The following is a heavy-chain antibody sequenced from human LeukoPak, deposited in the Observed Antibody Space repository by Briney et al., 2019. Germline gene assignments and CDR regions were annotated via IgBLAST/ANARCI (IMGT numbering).Heavy chain of an antibody. V-gene: IGHV4-61*01. CDR2: IYYSGST. Sequence: RPSETLSLTCTVSGGSVSSGSYHWSWIRQPPGKGLEWIGYIYYSGSTNYNPSLKSRVTISVDTSKNQFSLKLSSVTAADTAVYYCARDSPYSSGWGGGYYFDYWGQGTLVTVSS. J-gene: IGHJ4*02. D-gene: IGHD6-19*01. CDR1: GGSVSSGSYH. CDR3: ARDSPYSSGWGGGYYFDY.